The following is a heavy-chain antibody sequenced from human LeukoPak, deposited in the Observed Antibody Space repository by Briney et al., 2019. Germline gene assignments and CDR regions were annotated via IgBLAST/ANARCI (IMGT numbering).Heavy chain of an antibody. CDR3: AHDLNQWLSRMIDY. J-gene: IGHJ4*02. V-gene: IGHV3-9*03. D-gene: IGHD6-19*01. CDR1: GFTFDDYA. Sequence: GRSLRLSCAPSGFTFDDYATHWVRQARGKGLEWVSAISWNSGSTGYEDSVKGRFTISRDNAKTSLSLQMNSLRADDMALYYFAHDLNQWLSRMIDYWGQGTLVTVSP. CDR2: ISWNSGST.